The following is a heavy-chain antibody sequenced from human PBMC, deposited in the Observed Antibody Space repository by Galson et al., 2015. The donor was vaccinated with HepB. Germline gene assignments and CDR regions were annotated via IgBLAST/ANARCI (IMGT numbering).Heavy chain of an antibody. CDR2: IIPIFGTA. V-gene: IGHV1-69*13. CDR3: AREKRVVPAAIDYYGMDV. J-gene: IGHJ6*02. CDR1: GGTFSSYA. D-gene: IGHD2-2*01. Sequence: SVKVSCKASGGTFSSYAISWVRQAPGQGLEWMGGIIPIFGTANYAQKFQGRVTITADESTSTAYMELSSLRSEDTAVYYCAREKRVVPAAIDYYGMDVWGQGTTVTVSS.